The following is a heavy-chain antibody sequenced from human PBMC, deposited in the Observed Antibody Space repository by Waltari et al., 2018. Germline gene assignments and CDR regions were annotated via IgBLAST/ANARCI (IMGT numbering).Heavy chain of an antibody. CDR3: ARVRAGEVRYFDWPVDILGEQDY. J-gene: IGHJ4*02. CDR1: GFTFSSYA. V-gene: IGHV3-30-3*01. Sequence: GFTFSSYAMHWVRQAPGKGLEWVAVISYDGSNKYYADSVKGRFTISRDNSKNTLYLQMNSLRAEDTAVYYCARVRAGEVRYFDWPVDILGEQDYWGQGTLVTVSS. CDR2: ISYDGSNK. D-gene: IGHD3-9*01.